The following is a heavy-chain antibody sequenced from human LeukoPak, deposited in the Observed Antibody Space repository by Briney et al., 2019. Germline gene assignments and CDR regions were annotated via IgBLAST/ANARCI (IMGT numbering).Heavy chain of an antibody. Sequence: SETLSLTCAVYGGSFSGYYWNWIRQPPGKGLEWIVEINHSGSTHYNPSFKSRVTISVDTSKNQFSLRLSSVTAADTALYYCARGPDSGSYFAWFDPWGQGTLVTVSS. CDR3: ARGPDSGSYFAWFDP. V-gene: IGHV4-34*01. J-gene: IGHJ5*02. CDR2: INHSGST. D-gene: IGHD3-10*01. CDR1: GGSFSGYY.